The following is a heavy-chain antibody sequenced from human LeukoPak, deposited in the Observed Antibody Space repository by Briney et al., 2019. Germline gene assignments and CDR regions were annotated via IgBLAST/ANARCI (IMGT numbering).Heavy chain of an antibody. J-gene: IGHJ4*02. CDR2: ISAYNGNT. V-gene: IGHV1-18*01. CDR3: ARDDLYSGNDYDC. CDR1: GYTFTSYG. D-gene: IGHD5-12*01. Sequence: ASVKVSFTASGYTFTSYGICWVRQAPGQGLEWMGWISAYNGNTNYAQSLQGRVTMTTDTSTSTAYMELRSLRSDDTAVYYCARDDLYSGNDYDCWGQGTLVTVSS.